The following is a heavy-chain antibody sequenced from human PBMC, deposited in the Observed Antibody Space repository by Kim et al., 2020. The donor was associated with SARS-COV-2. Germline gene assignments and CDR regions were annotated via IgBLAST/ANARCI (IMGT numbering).Heavy chain of an antibody. CDR2: IYSGGST. Sequence: GGSLRLSCAASGFTVSTNYMTWVRQAPGKGLEWVSVIYSGGSTYYADSVKGRFTISRDNSKNTVYLQMNNLRAEDTAVYYCARTSYGSGSYSDYWGQGTL. J-gene: IGHJ4*02. D-gene: IGHD3-10*01. CDR3: ARTSYGSGSYSDY. CDR1: GFTVSTNY. V-gene: IGHV3-53*01.